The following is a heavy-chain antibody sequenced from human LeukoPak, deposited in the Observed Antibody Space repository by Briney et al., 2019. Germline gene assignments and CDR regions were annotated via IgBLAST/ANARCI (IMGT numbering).Heavy chain of an antibody. D-gene: IGHD6-19*01. CDR2: IKQDGSEK. Sequence: GGSLRLSCAASGFTFSRFWMTWVRQAPGKGLEWVANIKQDGSEKYYVDSVKGRFTISRDNAKNSLYLQMNGLRAEDTAVYYCAGSGWQVYLDYWGQGTLVTVSS. J-gene: IGHJ4*02. CDR1: GFTFSRFW. CDR3: AGSGWQVYLDY. V-gene: IGHV3-7*01.